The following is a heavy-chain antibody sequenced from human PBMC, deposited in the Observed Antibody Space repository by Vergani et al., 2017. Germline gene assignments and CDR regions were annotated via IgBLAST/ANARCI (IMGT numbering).Heavy chain of an antibody. Sequence: QIHLVQSGSELKKPGASVKVSCKASGYDINNYALTWVRQAPGQGPEWMGWINSNSGSPTYAQAFTGRFAFSLDTSVNTAYLQINGLQSDDTAVYFCARVAVSGFLDYWGQGTQVTVSS. CDR2: INSNSGSP. D-gene: IGHD6-19*01. CDR1: GYDINNYA. J-gene: IGHJ4*02. V-gene: IGHV7-4-1*02. CDR3: ARVAVSGFLDY.